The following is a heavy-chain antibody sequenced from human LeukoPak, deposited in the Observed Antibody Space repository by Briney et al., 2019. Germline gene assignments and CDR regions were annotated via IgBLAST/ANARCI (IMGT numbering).Heavy chain of an antibody. CDR3: ARSKYYYDSSEVPGS. J-gene: IGHJ4*02. Sequence: GASVKVSCKASGYTFTSYGISWVRQAPGQGLEWMGWISAYNGNTNYAQKLQGRVTMTTDTSTSTAYMELRSLRSDDTAVYYCARSKYYYDSSEVPGSWGQGTLVTVSS. CDR2: ISAYNGNT. V-gene: IGHV1-18*01. CDR1: GYTFTSYG. D-gene: IGHD3-22*01.